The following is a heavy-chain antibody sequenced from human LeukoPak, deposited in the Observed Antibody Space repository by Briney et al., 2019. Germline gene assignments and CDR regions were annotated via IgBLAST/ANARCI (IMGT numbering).Heavy chain of an antibody. J-gene: IGHJ4*02. Sequence: SETLSLTCAVYGGSFSGYYWSWIRQPPGKGLEWIGEINHSGSTNYNPSLKSRVTISVDTSKNQFSLKLSSVTAADTAVYYCAVGDTAMAFDYWGQGTLVTVSS. CDR2: INHSGST. CDR1: GGSFSGYY. V-gene: IGHV4-34*01. CDR3: AVGDTAMAFDY. D-gene: IGHD5-18*01.